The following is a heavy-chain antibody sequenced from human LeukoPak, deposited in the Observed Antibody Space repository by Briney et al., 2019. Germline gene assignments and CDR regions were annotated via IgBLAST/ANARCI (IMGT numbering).Heavy chain of an antibody. D-gene: IGHD3-16*01. V-gene: IGHV3-30*18. CDR1: GFPFNIYG. J-gene: IGHJ4*02. CDR2: ISYDGSNI. CDR3: AKKVPGHSYEVMDY. Sequence: GGSLRLSCAASGFPFNIYGMHWVRQAPGKGLEWVAVISYDGSNIYYTDSVKGRFTISRDNSKNTLYLQMNSLRAEDTAVYYCAKKVPGHSYEVMDYWGQGTLVTVSS.